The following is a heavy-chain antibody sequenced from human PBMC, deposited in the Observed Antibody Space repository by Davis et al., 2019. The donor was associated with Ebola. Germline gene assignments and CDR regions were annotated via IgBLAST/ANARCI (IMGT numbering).Heavy chain of an antibody. CDR1: GFTFSNYG. CDR3: ARDRSSVAGRGSLFY. CDR2: IWYDGSNK. D-gene: IGHD6-19*01. V-gene: IGHV3-33*01. Sequence: GESLKISCAASGFTFSNYGMHWVRQAPGKGLEWVAVIWYDGSNKYYADSVKGRFTISRDNSNNTLYLQMHSLRAEDTAVYYCARDRSSVAGRGSLFYWGQGTLVTVSS. J-gene: IGHJ4*02.